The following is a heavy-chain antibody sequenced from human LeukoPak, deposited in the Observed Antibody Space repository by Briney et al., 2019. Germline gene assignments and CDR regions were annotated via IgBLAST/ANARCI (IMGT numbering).Heavy chain of an antibody. CDR2: INHSGST. Sequence: SETLSLTCAVYGGSFSGYYWSWIRQAPGKGLEWIGEINHSGSTNYNPSLKSRVTISVDTSKNQFSLKLSSVTAADTAVYYCARAIGVVIISYFDYWGQGTLVTVSS. D-gene: IGHD3-3*01. CDR3: ARAIGVVIISYFDY. CDR1: GGSFSGYY. J-gene: IGHJ4*02. V-gene: IGHV4-34*01.